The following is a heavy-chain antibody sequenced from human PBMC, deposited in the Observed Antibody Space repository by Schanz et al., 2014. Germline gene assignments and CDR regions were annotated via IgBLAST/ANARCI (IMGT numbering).Heavy chain of an antibody. V-gene: IGHV4-28*07. CDR3: ASKGLTTDAFDI. CDR2: IYYSGST. CDR1: GYSINTSDW. D-gene: IGHD2-8*01. Sequence: QVQLQESGPGLVKPSDTLSLTCAVSGYSINTSDWWGWIRQPPGKGLEWIGYIYYSGSTYYNPSLKSRVTMSVDPPKTQFSLKLRSVTAVDTAVYYCASKGLTTDAFDIWGQGTMVTVSS. J-gene: IGHJ3*02.